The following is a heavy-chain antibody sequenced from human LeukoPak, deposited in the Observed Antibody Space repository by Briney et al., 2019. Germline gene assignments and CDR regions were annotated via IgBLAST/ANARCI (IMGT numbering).Heavy chain of an antibody. V-gene: IGHV4-4*02. CDR3: ARAPAVGQQPGP. Sequence: PSGTLSLTCAVSGGSISSTNWWSWVRQPPGKGLEWTGEVDHSGSTKYNPALKSRVTISVDTSKNQFSLKLSSVTAADTAVYYCARAPAVGQQPGPWGQGTLVTVSS. D-gene: IGHD6-13*01. J-gene: IGHJ5*02. CDR2: VDHSGST. CDR1: GGSISSTNW.